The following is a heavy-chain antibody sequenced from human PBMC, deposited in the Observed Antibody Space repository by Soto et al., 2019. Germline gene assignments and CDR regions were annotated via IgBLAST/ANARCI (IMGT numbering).Heavy chain of an antibody. Sequence: EVQLLESGGGVVQPGGSLRLSCAASGFSFSNYAMSWVRQAPGKGLEWVAGISGSGDSTKYEEDVKGRLTISRDNSKNTLYRQMDSMRAEQKVVYYCAKDHAGVDRTVKSDDGYYFDFWGRGNLVTVSS. CDR2: ISGSGDST. V-gene: IGHV3-23*01. CDR1: GFSFSNYA. J-gene: IGHJ2*01. D-gene: IGHD2-21*02. CDR3: AKDHAGVDRTVKSDDGYYFDF.